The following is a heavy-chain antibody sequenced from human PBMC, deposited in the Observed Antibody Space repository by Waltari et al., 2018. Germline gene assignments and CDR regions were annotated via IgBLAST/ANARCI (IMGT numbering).Heavy chain of an antibody. J-gene: IGHJ4*02. CDR2: IIPIFGTA. V-gene: IGHV1-69*01. D-gene: IGHD6-13*01. Sequence: QVQLVQSGAEVKKPGASVKVSCKASGYTFTSYDINWVRQATGQGLEWMGGIIPIFGTANYAQKFQGRVTITTDESTSTAYMELSSLRSEDTAVYYCAREMGYSSHWGQGTLVTVSS. CDR1: GYTFTSYD. CDR3: AREMGYSSH.